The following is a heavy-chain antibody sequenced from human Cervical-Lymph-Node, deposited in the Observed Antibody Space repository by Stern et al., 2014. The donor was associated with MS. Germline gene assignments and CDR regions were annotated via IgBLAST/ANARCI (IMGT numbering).Heavy chain of an antibody. CDR1: GYTLTDLS. V-gene: IGHV1-24*01. Sequence: VQLVESGAEVPKPGASVKVSCTVSGYTLTDLSMHWVRPAPGQGLAWMGGFAPEDGETISAQKFQGRVTMTEDTATDTAYMELSSLRSEDTAVYYCATDRDDFRSGYSAPTKGYGLDVWGQGTTVTVTS. CDR3: ATDRDDFRSGYSAPTKGYGLDV. D-gene: IGHD3-3*01. J-gene: IGHJ6*02. CDR2: FAPEDGET.